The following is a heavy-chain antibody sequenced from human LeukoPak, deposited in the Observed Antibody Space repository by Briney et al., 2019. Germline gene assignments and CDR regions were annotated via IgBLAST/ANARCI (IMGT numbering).Heavy chain of an antibody. D-gene: IGHD2-15*01. Sequence: PGGCLRLSCSASGFTFSDYAMHWVRQAPGKGLDYVPAICGNGGSTYYADSVKGRFTISRDNSKDTLYLQMRSLRAEDAAVYYCVKLAERGGWSQGTLATVSS. CDR3: VKLAERGG. CDR2: ICGNGGST. J-gene: IGHJ4*02. V-gene: IGHV3-64D*09. CDR1: GFTFSDYA.